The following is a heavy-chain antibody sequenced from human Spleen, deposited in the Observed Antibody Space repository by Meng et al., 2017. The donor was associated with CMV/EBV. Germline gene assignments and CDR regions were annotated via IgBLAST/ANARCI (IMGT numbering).Heavy chain of an antibody. D-gene: IGHD3-3*01. CDR3: ASVVFWSGYSGGDY. CDR2: IKCDGSEK. V-gene: IGHV3-52*01. J-gene: IGHJ4*02. Sequence: GESLKISCAASGFTFSSSWMHWVCQAPEKGLEWVADIKCDGSEKYYVDSVKGRLTISRDNSKNTLYLQMNILRTEDTSVYYCASVVFWSGYSGGDYWGQGTLVTVSS. CDR1: GFTFSSSW.